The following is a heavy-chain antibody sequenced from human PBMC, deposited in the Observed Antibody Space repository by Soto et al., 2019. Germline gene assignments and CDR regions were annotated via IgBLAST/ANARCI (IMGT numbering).Heavy chain of an antibody. CDR1: GFTFSSYG. J-gene: IGHJ5*02. D-gene: IGHD5-12*01. CDR3: AKDRRGYDLGAYNWFDP. CDR2: ISYDGSNK. Sequence: GGSLRLSCAASGFTFSSYGMHWVRQAPGKGLEWVAVISYDGSNKYYADSVKGRFTISRDNSKNTLYLQMNSLRAEDTAVYYCAKDRRGYDLGAYNWFDPWGQGTLVTVSS. V-gene: IGHV3-30*18.